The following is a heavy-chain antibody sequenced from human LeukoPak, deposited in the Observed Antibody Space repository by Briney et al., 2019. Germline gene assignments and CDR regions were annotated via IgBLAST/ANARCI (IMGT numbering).Heavy chain of an antibody. J-gene: IGHJ6*03. CDR3: ARDRGSSSWPYYYYYYYMDV. Sequence: ASVKVSCKASGYTFTSYGISWVRQAPGQGLEWMGWISAYNGNTNYAQKLQGRVTMTTDTSTSTAYMELRSLRSDDTAVYYCARDRGSSSWPYYYYYYYMDVWGKGTTVTVSS. CDR2: ISAYNGNT. CDR1: GYTFTSYG. D-gene: IGHD6-13*01. V-gene: IGHV1-18*01.